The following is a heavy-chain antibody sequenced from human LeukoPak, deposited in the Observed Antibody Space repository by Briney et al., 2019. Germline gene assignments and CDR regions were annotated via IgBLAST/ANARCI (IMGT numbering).Heavy chain of an antibody. CDR3: ARLGYDSSGYYYESWFDP. J-gene: IGHJ5*02. CDR2: IYTSGST. V-gene: IGHV4-61*02. CDR1: GGSISSGSYY. Sequence: SETLSLTCTVSGGSISSGSYYWSWIRQPAGKGLEWIGRIYTSGSTNYNPSLKSRVTISVDTSKNQFSLKLSSVTAADTAVYYCARLGYDSSGYYYESWFDPWGQGTLVTVSS. D-gene: IGHD3-22*01.